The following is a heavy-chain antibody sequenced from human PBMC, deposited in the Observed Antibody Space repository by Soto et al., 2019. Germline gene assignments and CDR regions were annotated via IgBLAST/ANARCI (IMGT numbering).Heavy chain of an antibody. D-gene: IGHD3-3*01. Sequence: GGSLRLSCAAPGFSFYSYALSWVPQGSGEGVERGSPISGSGGSTYYADSVKGRFTISRDNSKNTLYLQMNSLRAEDTAVYYCAKYPSYDFWSGYYESYYYYYMDVWGKGTTVTVSS. CDR3: AKYPSYDFWSGYYESYYYYYMDV. CDR1: GFSFYSYA. CDR2: ISGSGGST. J-gene: IGHJ6*03. V-gene: IGHV3-23*01.